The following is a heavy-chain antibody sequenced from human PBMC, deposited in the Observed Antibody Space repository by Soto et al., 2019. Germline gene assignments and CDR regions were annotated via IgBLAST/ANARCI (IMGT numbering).Heavy chain of an antibody. J-gene: IGHJ6*03. CDR3: AVDYYYMDV. Sequence: GGSLRLSCAASGISFSTYAMNWVRQAPGKGLEWVSYISSGSSTIYYAEPVKGRFTISRDNAKKSLFLQMNSLRAEDTAVYYCAVDYYYMDVWGKGTTVTVSS. CDR2: ISSGSSTI. V-gene: IGHV3-48*01. CDR1: GISFSTYA.